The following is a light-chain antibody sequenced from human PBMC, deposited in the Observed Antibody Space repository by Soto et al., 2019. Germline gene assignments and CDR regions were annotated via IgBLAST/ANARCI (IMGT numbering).Light chain of an antibody. Sequence: DIPMTQSPSTLSASVGDRVTITCRASQSINNWLAWYQQKPGKAPKLLIYKTSDLESGVPSRFSGSGSGTEFSLTISSLQPDDFATYYCQQYKSFSLTFGGGTRVEV. CDR1: QSINNW. V-gene: IGKV1-5*03. CDR2: KTS. J-gene: IGKJ4*01. CDR3: QQYKSFSLT.